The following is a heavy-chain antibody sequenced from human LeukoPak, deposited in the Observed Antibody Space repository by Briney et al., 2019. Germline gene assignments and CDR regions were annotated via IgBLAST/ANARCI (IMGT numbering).Heavy chain of an antibody. CDR3: AKDIGYYYGMDV. V-gene: IGHV3-9*01. CDR1: GFTFNDYA. Sequence: GGSLRLSCAASGFTFNDYAMHWVRQAPGKGLEWVSGISWNSGSIGYADSVKGRFTISRDNAKNSLYLQMNSPRAEDTALYYCAKDIGYYYGMDVWGQGTTVTVSS. J-gene: IGHJ6*02. CDR2: ISWNSGSI.